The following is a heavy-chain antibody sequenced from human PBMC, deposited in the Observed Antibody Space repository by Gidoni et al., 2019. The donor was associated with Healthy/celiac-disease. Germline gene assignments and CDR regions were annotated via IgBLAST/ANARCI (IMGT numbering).Heavy chain of an antibody. CDR3: ARDPADYGYYYYGMDV. V-gene: IGHV3-21*01. Sequence: EVQLVESGGGLVKPGGSLRLPCAPSGFTFSSYSMNWVRQAPGKGLEWVSSISSSSIYIYYADSVKGRFTISRDNAKNSLYLQINSLRAEDTAVYYCARDPADYGYYYYGMDVWGQGTTVTVSS. D-gene: IGHD4-17*01. CDR1: GFTFSSYS. J-gene: IGHJ6*02. CDR2: ISSSSIYI.